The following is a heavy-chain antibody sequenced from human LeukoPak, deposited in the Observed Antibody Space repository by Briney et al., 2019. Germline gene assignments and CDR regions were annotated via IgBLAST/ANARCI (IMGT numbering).Heavy chain of an antibody. CDR1: GFTFSSYA. CDR2: ISWNSGSI. CDR3: AKGSRGYSYGSFDY. V-gene: IGHV3-9*03. D-gene: IGHD5-18*01. J-gene: IGHJ4*02. Sequence: GGSLRLSCAASGFTFSSYAMHWVRQAPGKGLEWVSGISWNSGSIGYADSVKGRFTISRDNAKNSLYLQMNSLRAEDMALYYCAKGSRGYSYGSFDYWGQGTLVTVSS.